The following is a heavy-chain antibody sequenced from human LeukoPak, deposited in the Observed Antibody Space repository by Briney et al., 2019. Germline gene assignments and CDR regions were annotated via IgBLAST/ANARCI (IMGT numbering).Heavy chain of an antibody. CDR1: GFSFRDFW. CDR3: ASFGYSGWNPEY. Sequence: PGGTLRLSCAASGFSFRDFWMTWVRQAPGKGLEWVANINQGGSVKYYVDSVKGRFTISRDDAESSLYVQMNSLRDEDTAVYYCASFGYSGWNPEYCGQGTLVTVSS. CDR2: INQGGSVK. D-gene: IGHD5-12*01. V-gene: IGHV3-7*01. J-gene: IGHJ4*02.